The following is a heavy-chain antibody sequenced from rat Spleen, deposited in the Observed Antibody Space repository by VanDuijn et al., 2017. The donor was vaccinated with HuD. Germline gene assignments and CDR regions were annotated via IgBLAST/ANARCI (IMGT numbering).Heavy chain of an antibody. Sequence: EVQLVESGGGLVQPGRSLKLSCAASGFTFSDYYMAWVRQAPTKGLEWVATISDDGSITYYRDSVQGRFTISRDNDKSTLHLRMDSLRSEDTATYYCTRHDGKYGGYSDYFDYWGQGVMVTVSS. CDR1: GFTFSDYY. CDR3: TRHDGKYGGYSDYFDY. CDR2: ISDDGSIT. V-gene: IGHV5-7*01. D-gene: IGHD1-11*01. J-gene: IGHJ2*01.